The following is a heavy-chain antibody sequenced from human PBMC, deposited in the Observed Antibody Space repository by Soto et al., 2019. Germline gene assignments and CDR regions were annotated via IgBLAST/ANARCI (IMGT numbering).Heavy chain of an antibody. CDR1: GYSFTSYW. CDR3: ARRVRGYDSSGYYSS. V-gene: IGHV5-10-1*01. J-gene: IGHJ4*02. D-gene: IGHD3-22*01. Sequence: ESLTISGKGSGYSFTSYWISLVRQMRGKGLEWMGRIDPSDSYTNYSPSFQGHVTISADKSISTAYLQWSSLKASDTAMYYCARRVRGYDSSGYYSSWGQGTLVTVSS. CDR2: IDPSDSYT.